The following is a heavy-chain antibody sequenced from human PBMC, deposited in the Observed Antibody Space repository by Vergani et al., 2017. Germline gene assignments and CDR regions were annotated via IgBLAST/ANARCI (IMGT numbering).Heavy chain of an antibody. Sequence: QVQLQESGPGLVKPSETLSLTCTVSGGSISSYYWSWIRQPPGKGLEWIWYIYYSGSTNYNPSLKSRVTISVDTSKNQFSLKLSSVTAADTAVYYCARLGYCSSTSCPGDAFDIWGQGTMVTVSS. CDR1: GGSISSYY. D-gene: IGHD2-2*01. CDR3: ARLGYCSSTSCPGDAFDI. CDR2: IYYSGST. V-gene: IGHV4-59*01. J-gene: IGHJ3*02.